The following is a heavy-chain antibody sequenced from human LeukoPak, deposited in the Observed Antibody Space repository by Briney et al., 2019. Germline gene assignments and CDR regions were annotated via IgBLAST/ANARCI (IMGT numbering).Heavy chain of an antibody. V-gene: IGHV1-46*01. Sequence: GASVKVSCKASGYTFPSYFMHWVRQAPGQGLEWMGIINPTGGSTAYAQKFQGRVTLTTDTSTSTAHVDLRSLRSDDTAVYYCVRDSDHAPDYWGQGTLVTVSS. CDR1: GYTFPSYF. D-gene: IGHD3-10*01. CDR3: VRDSDHAPDY. CDR2: INPTGGST. J-gene: IGHJ4*02.